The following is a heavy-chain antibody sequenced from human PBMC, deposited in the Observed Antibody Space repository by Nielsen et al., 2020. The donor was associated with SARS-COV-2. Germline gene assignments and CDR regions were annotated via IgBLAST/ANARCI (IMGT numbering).Heavy chain of an antibody. Sequence: GESLKISCAASGFTFRHYAMYWIRQAPGKGLEWVASISYHGEDKYYADAVKGRFTISRDNSKSGQYLQMNSLRPEDTAVYYCARDKWESAAIAPYNWFDLWGQGTLVTVSS. D-gene: IGHD6-25*01. CDR3: ARDKWESAAIAPYNWFDL. CDR1: GFTFRHYA. J-gene: IGHJ5*02. CDR2: ISYHGEDK. V-gene: IGHV3-30*04.